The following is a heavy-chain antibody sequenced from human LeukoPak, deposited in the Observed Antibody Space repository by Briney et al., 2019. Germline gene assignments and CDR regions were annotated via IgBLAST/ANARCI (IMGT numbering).Heavy chain of an antibody. CDR2: IHHSGSI. CDR1: GVSISSNLW. Sequence: PSETLSLTCAVSGVSISSNLWWTWVRQPPGKGLEWIAEIHHSGSINYNPSLKSRVTISVDTSKDQFSLKLSSVTAADTAVYYCARTTMVRGTYYMDVWGKGTTVTISS. V-gene: IGHV4-4*02. J-gene: IGHJ6*03. CDR3: ARTTMVRGTYYMDV. D-gene: IGHD3-10*01.